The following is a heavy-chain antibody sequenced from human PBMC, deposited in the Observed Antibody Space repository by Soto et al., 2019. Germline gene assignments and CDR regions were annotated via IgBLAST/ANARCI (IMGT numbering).Heavy chain of an antibody. J-gene: IGHJ4*02. CDR2: IYYSGST. CDR1: GGSIKSSSYY. V-gene: IGHV4-39*01. D-gene: IGHD4-17*01. Sequence: PETMSLTCTVSGGSIKSSSYYWGWIRQPPGKGLEWIGSIYYSGSTYYNSSLKSRVTISVDTSKNLFSLKVSSVTAADTAVYYCARHDRDYGDQIDYWGQGTLVTVFS. CDR3: ARHDRDYGDQIDY.